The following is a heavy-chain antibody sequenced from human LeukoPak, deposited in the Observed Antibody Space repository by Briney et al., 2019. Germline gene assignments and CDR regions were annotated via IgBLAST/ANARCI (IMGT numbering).Heavy chain of an antibody. CDR1: GGSINIYY. J-gene: IGHJ5*02. Sequence: TSETLSLTCTVSGGSINIYYWSWIRQPAGKGLEWIGRIYTSGSTNYNPSLKTRVTMSVDTSKNQFSLKLSSVTAADTAVYYCARGPLTMTRGFDPWGQGTLVTASS. D-gene: IGHD4-17*01. CDR3: ARGPLTMTRGFDP. V-gene: IGHV4-4*07. CDR2: IYTSGST.